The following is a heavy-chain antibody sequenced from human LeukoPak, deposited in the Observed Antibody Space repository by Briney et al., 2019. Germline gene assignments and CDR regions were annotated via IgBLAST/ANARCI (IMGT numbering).Heavy chain of an antibody. J-gene: IGHJ4*02. CDR3: ARDLIHRSGEADY. CDR1: GFTFSDFY. D-gene: IGHD3-22*01. Sequence: GGSLRLSCAASGFTFSDFYMSWIRQAPGKGLEWISYISSSGSSTNYADSVKGRFTISRDNAKNSLYLQMNSLRAEDTAVYYCARDLIHRSGEADYWGQGTLVTVSS. V-gene: IGHV3-11*05. CDR2: ISSSGSST.